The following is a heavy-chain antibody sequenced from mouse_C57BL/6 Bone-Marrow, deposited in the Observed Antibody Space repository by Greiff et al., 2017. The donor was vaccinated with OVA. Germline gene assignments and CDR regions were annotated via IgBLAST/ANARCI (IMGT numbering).Heavy chain of an antibody. Sequence: EVQVVEPGGGLVQPGESLKLSCESNEYEFPSHDMPWVRKTPEKRLELVAAINSAGGSTYYPDTMERRFIISTDNTKKTLYLQMSSMRSEDTALYYWARRGDYSYAMDYWGQGTSVTVSS. J-gene: IGHJ4*01. D-gene: IGHD2-4*01. CDR3: ARRGDYSYAMDY. CDR1: EYEFPSHD. CDR2: INSAGGST. V-gene: IGHV5-2*01.